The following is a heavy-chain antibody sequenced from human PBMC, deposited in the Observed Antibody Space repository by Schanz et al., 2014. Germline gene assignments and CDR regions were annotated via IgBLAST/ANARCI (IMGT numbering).Heavy chain of an antibody. CDR3: ARDFSFFSC. V-gene: IGHV3-21*01. J-gene: IGHJ4*02. D-gene: IGHD3-16*01. CDR2: ISSSSSYI. Sequence: VQLVESGGGVVRPGRSLRLSCAASGFTFSSYGMNWVRQAPGKGLEWVSYISSSSSYIYYADSMKGRFTISRDNAKNSLYLQMNSLRAEDTAVYYCARDFSFFSCWGQGTLVTVSS. CDR1: GFTFSSYG.